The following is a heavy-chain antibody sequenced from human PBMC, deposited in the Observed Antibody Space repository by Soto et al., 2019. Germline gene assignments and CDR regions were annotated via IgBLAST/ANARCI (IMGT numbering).Heavy chain of an antibody. CDR2: ISAYNGNT. Sequence: GASVKVSCKASGYTFTSYGISWVRQAPGQGLEWMGWISAYNGNTNYAQKLQGRVTMTTDTSTSTAYMELRSLRSDDTAVYYCARDRLGFWSGYPPPLGMDVWGPGTTVTVS. CDR3: ARDRLGFWSGYPPPLGMDV. J-gene: IGHJ6*02. V-gene: IGHV1-18*01. D-gene: IGHD3-3*01. CDR1: GYTFTSYG.